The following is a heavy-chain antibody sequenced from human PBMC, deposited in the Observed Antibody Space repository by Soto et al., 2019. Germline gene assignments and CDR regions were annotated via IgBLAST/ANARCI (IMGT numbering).Heavy chain of an antibody. CDR1: GYTFTNYG. CDR3: ARSPGYSASWGYFYYGMKI. CDR2: INTYHGNT. J-gene: IGHJ6*02. V-gene: IGHV1-18*01. D-gene: IGHD6-13*01. Sequence: QVQLVQSGAELKKPGASVKVSCKASGYTFTNYGISWVRQAPGQGLEWMGWINTYHGNTKYAQKLQGRVSMTKDTSTSTAYMELTSLISDDRAVYYCARSPGYSASWGYFYYGMKIWGQGTTVIVSS.